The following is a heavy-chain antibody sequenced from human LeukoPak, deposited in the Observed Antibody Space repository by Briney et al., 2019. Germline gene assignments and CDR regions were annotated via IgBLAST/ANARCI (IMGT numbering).Heavy chain of an antibody. Sequence: KTSQTLSLTCTVSGLSISSGGNYWSWIRQHPGKGLEWIGYIDYSGATYYNPSLQSRVTISLGPSKDHFSLNLTSMTAADTAVYYCVRVASSVMATVYKYYMDVWGKGTTVTVSS. D-gene: IGHD3-16*01. V-gene: IGHV4-31*03. CDR1: GLSISSGGNY. CDR3: VRVASSVMATVYKYYMDV. CDR2: IDYSGAT. J-gene: IGHJ6*03.